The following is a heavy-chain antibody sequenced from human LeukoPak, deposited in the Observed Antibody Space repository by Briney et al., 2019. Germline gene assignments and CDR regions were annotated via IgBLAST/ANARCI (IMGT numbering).Heavy chain of an antibody. CDR1: GYSISSGYY. Sequence: SETLSLTCTVSGYSISSGYYWGWIRQPPGKGLEWIGSIYHSGSTYYNPSLKSRVTISVDTSKNQFSLKLSSVTAADTAVYYCARAERANWEVPTDFDYWGQGTLVTVSS. D-gene: IGHD7-27*01. CDR2: IYHSGST. V-gene: IGHV4-38-2*02. CDR3: ARAERANWEVPTDFDY. J-gene: IGHJ4*02.